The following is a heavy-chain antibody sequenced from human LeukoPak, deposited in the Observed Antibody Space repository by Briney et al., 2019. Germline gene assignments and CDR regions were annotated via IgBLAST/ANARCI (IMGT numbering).Heavy chain of an antibody. CDR2: INPSGGST. D-gene: IGHD2-15*01. Sequence: GASVTVSCKASGYTFTSYFMHWVRQAPGQGLEWMGIINPSGGSTSYAQMFQGRVTMTRDTSTSTVYMELSSLRSGDTAVYYCAILHGFCSGGSCYSDFDYWGQGTLVTVSS. CDR3: AILHGFCSGGSCYSDFDY. CDR1: GYTFTSYF. J-gene: IGHJ4*02. V-gene: IGHV1-46*01.